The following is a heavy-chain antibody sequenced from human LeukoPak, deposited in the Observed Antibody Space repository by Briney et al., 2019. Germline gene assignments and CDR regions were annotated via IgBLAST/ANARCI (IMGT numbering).Heavy chain of an antibody. J-gene: IGHJ4*02. CDR1: GFTFSSYG. CDR3: ARVNSSGWYGMRGYYFDH. Sequence: GRSLRLSCAASGFTFSSYGKHWVRQAPGKGLEWVSVIYSGGSTYYADSVKGRFTISRHNSKNTLYLQMNSLRAEDTAVYYCARVNSSGWYGMRGYYFDHWGQGTLVTVSS. D-gene: IGHD6-19*01. V-gene: IGHV3-NL1*01. CDR2: IYSGGST.